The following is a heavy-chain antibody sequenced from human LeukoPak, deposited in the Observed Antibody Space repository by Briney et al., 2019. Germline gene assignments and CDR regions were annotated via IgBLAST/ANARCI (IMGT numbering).Heavy chain of an antibody. D-gene: IGHD4-17*01. V-gene: IGHV3-7*01. CDR2: IKQDGSEK. Sequence: GGSLRLSCAASGFTFSSYWMSWVRQALGKGLEWVANIKQDGSEKYYVDSVKGRFTISRDNAKNSLYLQMNSLRAEDTAVYYCARDRTSYGDSDRDYWGQGTLVTVSS. CDR3: ARDRTSYGDSDRDY. CDR1: GFTFSSYW. J-gene: IGHJ4*02.